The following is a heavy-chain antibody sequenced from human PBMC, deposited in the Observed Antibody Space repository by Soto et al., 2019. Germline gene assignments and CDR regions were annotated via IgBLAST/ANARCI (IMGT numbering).Heavy chain of an antibody. CDR1: GGSISSYY. Sequence: SETLSLTCTVSGGSISSYYWSWIRQPPGKGLEWIGYIYYTGTTNYNPSLKSRVTISVDTSKNQFSLKLSSVTTADTAVYYCARDKITGLFDYWGQGTLVTVSS. D-gene: IGHD2-8*02. CDR3: ARDKITGLFDY. V-gene: IGHV4-59*01. CDR2: IYYTGTT. J-gene: IGHJ4*02.